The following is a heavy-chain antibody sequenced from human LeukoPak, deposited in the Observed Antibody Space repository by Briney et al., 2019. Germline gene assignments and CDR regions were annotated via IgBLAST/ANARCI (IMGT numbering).Heavy chain of an antibody. CDR2: ISGSSSGYI. CDR1: GFTFSTYS. V-gene: IGHV3-21*06. J-gene: IGHJ4*02. Sequence: PGGSLRLSCAASGFTFSTYSMNWVRQAPGKGLEWVSSISGSSSGYIYYADSLKGRFTISRDNAKNSLYLQMKSLRAEDTAVYYCARGSAAGTSRPDYWGQGTLVTVSS. D-gene: IGHD6-13*01. CDR3: ARGSAAGTSRPDY.